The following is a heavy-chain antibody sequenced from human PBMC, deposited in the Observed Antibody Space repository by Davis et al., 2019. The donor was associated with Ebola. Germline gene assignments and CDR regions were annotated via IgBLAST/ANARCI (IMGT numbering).Heavy chain of an antibody. CDR3: VRDRVPYGVDV. V-gene: IGHV3-48*03. CDR2: ISTSGTTI. J-gene: IGHJ6*02. D-gene: IGHD3-10*01. CDR1: GFTFSSYE. Sequence: PGGSLRLSCAASGFTFSSYEMNWVRQAPGKGLEWVSYISTSGTTIYYADSVKGRFTISRDNANNSLFLQMNSLRVEDTALYYCVRDRVPYGVDVWGQGTTVIVSS.